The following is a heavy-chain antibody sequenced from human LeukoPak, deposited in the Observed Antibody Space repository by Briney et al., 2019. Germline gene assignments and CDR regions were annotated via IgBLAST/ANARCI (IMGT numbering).Heavy chain of an antibody. CDR2: IYYSGST. V-gene: IGHV4-38-2*02. Sequence: SETLSLTCTVSGYSISSGYYWSWIRQPPGEGLEWIGYIYYSGSTNYNPSLKSRVTISVDTSKNQFSLKLSSVTAADTAVYYCARDQGGYGQTWFDPWGQGTLVTVSS. D-gene: IGHD5-12*01. J-gene: IGHJ5*02. CDR3: ARDQGGYGQTWFDP. CDR1: GYSISSGYY.